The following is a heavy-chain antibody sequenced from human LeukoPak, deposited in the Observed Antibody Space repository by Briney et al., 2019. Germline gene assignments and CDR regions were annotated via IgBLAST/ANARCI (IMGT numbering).Heavy chain of an antibody. Sequence: ASVKVSCTASGYTLTGYYMHSVPEAPGQGLEWMGWINLNSGGTKSAQTLRGRVTITRDTTISTAYMVLMRLRCDETAVYYCARTSRVGFGDFFDYWGQGTLVTVSS. CDR1: GYTLTGYY. CDR3: ARTSRVGFGDFFDY. J-gene: IGHJ4*02. V-gene: IGHV1-2*02. D-gene: IGHD3-16*01. CDR2: INLNSGGT.